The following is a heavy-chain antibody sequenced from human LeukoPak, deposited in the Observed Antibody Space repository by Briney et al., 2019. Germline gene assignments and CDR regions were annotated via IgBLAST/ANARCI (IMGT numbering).Heavy chain of an antibody. J-gene: IGHJ5*02. Sequence: GASLRLSCAASGFTFSSYAVSWVRQAPGKGLEWVSAISGSGGSTYYADSVKGRFTISGDNSKNTLYLQMNSLRAEDTAVYYCAKDQYQLLYETWGQGTLVTVSS. V-gene: IGHV3-23*01. CDR1: GFTFSSYA. CDR3: AKDQYQLLYET. CDR2: ISGSGGST. D-gene: IGHD2-2*02.